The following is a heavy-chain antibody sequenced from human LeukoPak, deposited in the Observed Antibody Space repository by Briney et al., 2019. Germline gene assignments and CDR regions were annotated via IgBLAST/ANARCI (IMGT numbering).Heavy chain of an antibody. CDR2: IYSGGST. J-gene: IGHJ3*02. D-gene: IGHD2-15*01. Sequence: QPGGSLRLSCAASGFTVSSNYMSWVRQAPGRGLEWVSVIYSGGSTYYADSVKGRFTISRDNSKNTLYLQMNSLRAEDTAVYYCASALGYCSGGSCPWAFDIWGQGTMVTVSS. CDR1: GFTVSSNY. V-gene: IGHV3-66*01. CDR3: ASALGYCSGGSCPWAFDI.